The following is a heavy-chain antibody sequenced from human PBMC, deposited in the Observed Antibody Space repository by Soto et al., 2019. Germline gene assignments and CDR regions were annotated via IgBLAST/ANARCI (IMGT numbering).Heavy chain of an antibody. CDR1: GYTFTSYG. CDR2: ISAYNGNT. CDR3: ARDESHRGGTTPSLYYYGMDV. D-gene: IGHD1-1*01. Sequence: QVQLVQSGAEVKKPGASVKVSCKASGYTFTSYGISWVRQAPGQGLEWMGWISAYNGNTNYAQKLQGRVTMTTDTSTSTAYMELRSLRSDDTAVYYCARDESHRGGTTPSLYYYGMDVWGQGTTVTVSS. J-gene: IGHJ6*02. V-gene: IGHV1-18*01.